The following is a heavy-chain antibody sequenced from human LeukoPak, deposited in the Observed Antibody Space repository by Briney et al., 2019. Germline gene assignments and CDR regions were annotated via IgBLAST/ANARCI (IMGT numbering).Heavy chain of an antibody. V-gene: IGHV4-30-2*01. J-gene: IGHJ4*02. D-gene: IGHD2/OR15-2a*01. CDR1: GTSISSGGYY. Sequence: SETLSLTCSVSGTSISSGGYYYTWIRQPPGKGLEWIGYMYHSGISYYNPSLKNRLTTSVDRSKNQFSLRLSSVTAADTAVYYCARPQGDGPLSFDYWGQGTLVTVSS. CDR3: ARPQGDGPLSFDY. CDR2: MYHSGIS.